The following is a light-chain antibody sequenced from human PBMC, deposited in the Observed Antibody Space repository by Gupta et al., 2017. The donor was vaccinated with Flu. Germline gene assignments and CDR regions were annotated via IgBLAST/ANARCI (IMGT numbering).Light chain of an antibody. V-gene: IGKV3-15*01. CDR3: QLYNDWPPYT. Sequence: EIVMTQSPATLSVSPGERATLSCRASQSVRSNLAWFQQKPGQAPRLLIYGASTRVTGVPARFSGSGSGTEFTLTISSLQSEDSAVYFCQLYNDWPPYTFGQWTKVEIK. CDR2: GAS. CDR1: QSVRSN. J-gene: IGKJ2*01.